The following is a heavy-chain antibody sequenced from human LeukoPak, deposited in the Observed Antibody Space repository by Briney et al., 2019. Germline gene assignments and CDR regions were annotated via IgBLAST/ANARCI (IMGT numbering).Heavy chain of an antibody. Sequence: GCLRLSCAASGFTFSTYWMSWVRQAPGKGLEWVANIKQDGSEKYYVDSVKGRFTISRDNAKNSLYLQMNSLRAEDTAMYYCARDSAGNDYWGQGTLVTVSS. V-gene: IGHV3-7*01. D-gene: IGHD6-13*01. CDR1: GFTFSTYW. CDR2: IKQDGSEK. CDR3: ARDSAGNDY. J-gene: IGHJ4*02.